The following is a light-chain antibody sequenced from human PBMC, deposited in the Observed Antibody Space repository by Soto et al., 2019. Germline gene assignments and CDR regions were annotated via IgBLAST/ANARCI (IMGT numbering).Light chain of an antibody. CDR1: SRDVGAYNF. J-gene: IGLJ1*01. CDR2: EVI. Sequence: QSPLTQPPSVSAAPGQSITIFCPGTSRDVGAYNFVSWYQHHPSRAPKLIIYEVIIRPSGVSKRFSGSKSGNTASLTISGLQAEDEADYYCSSYTTSAPYVFGSGTKVTVL. V-gene: IGLV2-14*01. CDR3: SSYTTSAPYV.